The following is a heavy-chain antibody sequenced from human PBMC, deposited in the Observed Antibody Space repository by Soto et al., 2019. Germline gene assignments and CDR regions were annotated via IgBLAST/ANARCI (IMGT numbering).Heavy chain of an antibody. CDR1: GGSISSGGYF. D-gene: IGHD6-6*01. J-gene: IGHJ6*02. V-gene: IGHV4-31*03. CDR2: IYYSGST. CDR3: AREGAAPYYYYGMDV. Sequence: QVPLQESGPGLVKPSQTLSLTCTVSGGSISSGGYFWSWIRQHPGKGLEWIGFIYYSGSTYYNPSLKSRVTISVVTSKNQFSLKLSSVTAADTAVYYCAREGAAPYYYYGMDVWGQGTTVTVSS.